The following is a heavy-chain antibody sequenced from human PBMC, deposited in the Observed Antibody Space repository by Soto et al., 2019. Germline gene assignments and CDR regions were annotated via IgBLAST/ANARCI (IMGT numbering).Heavy chain of an antibody. V-gene: IGHV3-64D*08. CDR3: VKDRNVDY. Sequence: PEGSLRLSCSASGFTFSTLAMHWVRQAPGKGLEYVSSISHDGRPTYYTDSVKGRFTISRDNSKNSLYLQMSGLRADDTAVYYCVKDRNVDYWGLGTLVTVSS. D-gene: IGHD1-1*01. CDR1: GFTFSTLA. J-gene: IGHJ4*02. CDR2: ISHDGRPT.